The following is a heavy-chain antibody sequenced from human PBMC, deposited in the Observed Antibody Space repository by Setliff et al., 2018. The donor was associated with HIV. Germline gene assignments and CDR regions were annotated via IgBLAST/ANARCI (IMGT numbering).Heavy chain of an antibody. J-gene: IGHJ4*02. CDR3: VRHSFNGAWFGELLLPFFDK. CDR1: GASISATTHY. D-gene: IGHD3-10*01. V-gene: IGHV4-39*01. Sequence: SETLSLTCTVFGASISATTHYWSWIRQAPGKGLEWIGSVDYSETTYYNPTLQGRVTISVEASMIQFSLNLTSVTAADTSLYFCVRHSFNGAWFGELLLPFFDKWGQGILVTVSS. CDR2: VDYSETT.